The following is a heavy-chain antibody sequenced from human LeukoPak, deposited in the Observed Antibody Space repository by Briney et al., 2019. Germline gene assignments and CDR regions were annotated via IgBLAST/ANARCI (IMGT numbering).Heavy chain of an antibody. D-gene: IGHD3-10*01. CDR2: INHSGIT. V-gene: IGHV4-34*01. CDR1: GGSFSGYY. CDR3: ASTHSSGKSDY. Sequence: PSETLSLTCAVYGGSFSGYYWSWIRQPPGKGLEWIGEINHSGITYYNPSLKSRVTISVDTSENRFSLKLSSVTAADTAVYYCASTHSSGKSDYWGQGTLVTVSS. J-gene: IGHJ4*02.